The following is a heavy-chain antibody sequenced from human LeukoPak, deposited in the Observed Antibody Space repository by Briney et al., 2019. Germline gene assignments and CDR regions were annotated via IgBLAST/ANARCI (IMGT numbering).Heavy chain of an antibody. V-gene: IGHV4-38-2*02. CDR2: IYHSGST. Sequence: PSETLSLTCTVSSYSISSGYYWGWIRQPPGKGLEWIGNIYHSGSTYYNPSLKSRVTISVDTSKNQFSLKLSSVTAADTAVYYCAAEMGNYYYDSSGYLHYWGQGILVTVSS. J-gene: IGHJ4*02. CDR3: AAEMGNYYYDSSGYLHY. CDR1: SYSISSGYY. D-gene: IGHD3-22*01.